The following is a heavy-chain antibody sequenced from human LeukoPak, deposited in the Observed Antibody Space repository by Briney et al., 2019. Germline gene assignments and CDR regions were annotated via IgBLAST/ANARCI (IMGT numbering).Heavy chain of an antibody. J-gene: IGHJ4*02. CDR3: AREVEVYYGSGSYWVPFTFDY. CDR1: GYTFTSYG. Sequence: GASVKVSCKASGYTFTSYGISWVRQAPGQGLEWMGWISAYNGNTNYAQKLQGRVTMTTDTSTSTAYMELRSLRSDDTAVYYCAREVEVYYGSGSYWVPFTFDYWGQGTLVTVSS. V-gene: IGHV1-18*01. CDR2: ISAYNGNT. D-gene: IGHD3-10*01.